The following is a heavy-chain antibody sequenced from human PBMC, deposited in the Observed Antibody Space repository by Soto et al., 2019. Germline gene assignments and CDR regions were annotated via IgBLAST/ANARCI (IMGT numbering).Heavy chain of an antibody. Sequence: VQLVEAGGGLVKPGGSLRLSCAASGFTFSDYYMSWIRQAPGKRLEWVSYISSSSSYTNYADSVKGRFTISRDNAKNSLYLQTNSLRAEDTAVYYCARAQGDYDSGRMIYFDYWGQGTLVTVSS. J-gene: IGHJ4*02. CDR3: ARAQGDYDSGRMIYFDY. CDR1: GFTFSDYY. V-gene: IGHV3-11*06. CDR2: ISSSSSYT. D-gene: IGHD5-12*01.